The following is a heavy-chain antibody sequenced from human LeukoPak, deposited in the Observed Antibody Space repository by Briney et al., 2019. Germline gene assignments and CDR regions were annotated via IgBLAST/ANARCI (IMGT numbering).Heavy chain of an antibody. D-gene: IGHD6-13*01. CDR2: IYYSGST. V-gene: IGHV4-59*01. J-gene: IGHJ5*02. CDR1: GGSISSYY. Sequence: SETLSLTCTVSGGSISSYYWSWIRQPPGKGLEWIGYIYYSGSTNYNPSLKSRVTISVDTSKNQFSLKLSSVTAAGTAVYYCAREVAAAGTDGDWFDPWGQGTLVTVSS. CDR3: AREVAAAGTDGDWFDP.